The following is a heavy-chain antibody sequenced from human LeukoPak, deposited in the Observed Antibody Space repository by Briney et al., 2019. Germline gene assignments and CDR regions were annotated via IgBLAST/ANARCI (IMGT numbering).Heavy chain of an antibody. CDR2: IRYDGSNK. CDR3: AKDQITIFGVVRRPD. CDR1: GFTFSSYG. D-gene: IGHD3-3*01. J-gene: IGHJ4*02. V-gene: IGHV3-30*02. Sequence: GWSLRLSCAASGFTFSSYGMHWVRQSPGKGLEWVAFIRYDGSNKYYADSVKGRFTISRDNSKNTLYLQMNSLRAEDTAVYYCAKDQITIFGVVRRPDWGQGTLVTVSS.